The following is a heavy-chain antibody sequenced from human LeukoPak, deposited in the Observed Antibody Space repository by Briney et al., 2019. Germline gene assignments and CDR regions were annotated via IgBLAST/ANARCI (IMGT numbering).Heavy chain of an antibody. J-gene: IGHJ4*02. Sequence: PSGTLSLTCTVPGCSLRSSSYDWGWIRPPPGKGLEWIGNIYYSGSTYYNPSLKSRVTISLDTSKNQFSLKLSSVTAADTAVYYCARGLSSGHTLWGQGTLVTVSS. CDR3: ARGLSSGHTL. D-gene: IGHD2-15*01. CDR1: GCSLRSSSYD. V-gene: IGHV4-39*01. CDR2: IYYSGST.